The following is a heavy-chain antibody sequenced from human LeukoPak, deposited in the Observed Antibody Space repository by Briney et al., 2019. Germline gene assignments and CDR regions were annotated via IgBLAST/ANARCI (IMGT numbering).Heavy chain of an antibody. J-gene: IGHJ4*02. CDR1: GFTVSSNY. CDR3: ARDSHSSGWYVLDY. Sequence: GGSLRLSCAASGFTVSSNYMSWVRQAPGKGLEWVSVIYSGGSTYYADSVKGRFTISRDNSKNTLYLQMNSLRAEDTAVYYCARDSHSSGWYVLDYWGQGTLVTVSS. V-gene: IGHV3-66*02. D-gene: IGHD6-19*01. CDR2: IYSGGST.